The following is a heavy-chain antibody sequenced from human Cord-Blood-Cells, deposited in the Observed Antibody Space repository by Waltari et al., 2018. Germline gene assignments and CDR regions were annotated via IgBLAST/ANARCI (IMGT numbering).Heavy chain of an antibody. D-gene: IGHD2-2*02. Sequence: QLQLQESGPGLVKPSEPLSLTCTVSGGSISSSSYYWGWIRQPPGKGLEWIGSIYYSGSTYYNPSLKSRVTISVDTSKNQFSLKLSSVTAADTAVYYCASTLVDIVVVPAAIGFDYWGQGTLVTVSS. CDR2: IYYSGST. CDR1: GGSISSSSYY. V-gene: IGHV4-39*01. CDR3: ASTLVDIVVVPAAIGFDY. J-gene: IGHJ4*02.